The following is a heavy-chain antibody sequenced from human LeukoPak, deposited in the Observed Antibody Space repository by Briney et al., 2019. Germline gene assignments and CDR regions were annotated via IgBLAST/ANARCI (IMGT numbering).Heavy chain of an antibody. D-gene: IGHD2-2*01. V-gene: IGHV3-23*01. Sequence: GGSLRLSCAASGFTFSSYAMSWVRQAPGKGLEWVSAISGSGGSTYYADSVKGRFTISRDDAKNSLYLQMNSLRAEDTAVYYCARDWSSVDYWAQGTLVTVSS. CDR1: GFTFSSYA. CDR2: ISGSGGST. CDR3: ARDWSSVDY. J-gene: IGHJ4*02.